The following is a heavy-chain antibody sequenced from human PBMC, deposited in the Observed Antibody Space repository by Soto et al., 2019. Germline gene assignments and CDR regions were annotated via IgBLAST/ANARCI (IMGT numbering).Heavy chain of an antibody. D-gene: IGHD4-4*01. CDR2: ISYDGSNK. CDR3: ARDNGYRTYDTVDY. J-gene: IGHJ4*02. CDR1: GFTFSSYA. V-gene: IGHV3-30-3*01. Sequence: QVQLVESGGGVVQPGRSLRLSCAASGFTFSSYAMHWVRQAPGKGLEWVAVISYDGSNKYYADSVKGRFTISRDNSKNTLYLQMNSLSAEDPAVYYCARDNGYRTYDTVDYWGQGTLVTVSS.